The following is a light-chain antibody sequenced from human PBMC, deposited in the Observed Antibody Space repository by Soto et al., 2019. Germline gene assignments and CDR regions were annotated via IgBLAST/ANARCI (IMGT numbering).Light chain of an antibody. CDR2: DAS. V-gene: IGKV3-15*01. CDR1: QSVRSK. CDR3: QQYNNWPPIT. J-gene: IGKJ5*01. Sequence: EIVMTQSPGALSVSPGERATLSCRPSQSVRSKLAWYQQKPGQAPRLLIYDASTRATGIPARFSGSGSGTEFTLTISSLQSEDFAVYYCQQYNNWPPITFGQGTRLEI.